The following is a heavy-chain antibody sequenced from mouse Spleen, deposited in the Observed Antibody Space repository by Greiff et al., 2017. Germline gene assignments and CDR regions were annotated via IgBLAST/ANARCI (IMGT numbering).Heavy chain of an antibody. CDR1: GYTFTSYW. Sequence: VQLQQSGAELAKPGASVKMSCKASGYTFTSYWMHWVKQRPGQGLEWIGYINPSTGYTEYNQKFKDKATLTADKSSSTAYMQLSSLTSEDSAVYYCARRSSGRTYAMDYWGQGTSVTVSS. D-gene: IGHD3-1*01. CDR3: ARRSSGRTYAMDY. V-gene: IGHV1-7*01. CDR2: INPSTGYT. J-gene: IGHJ4*01.